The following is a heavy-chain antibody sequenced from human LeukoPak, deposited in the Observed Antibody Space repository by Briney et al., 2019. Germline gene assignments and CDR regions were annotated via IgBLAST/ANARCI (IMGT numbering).Heavy chain of an antibody. V-gene: IGHV3-74*01. D-gene: IGHD4-17*01. CDR1: GFTFSSYW. J-gene: IGHJ4*02. Sequence: GGSLRLSCAASGFTFSSYWMHWVRQAPGKGLGLVSRINSDGSSTSYADSVRGRFSISRDNAKNTPYLQMNSLSAKDTAVYYCARVTAVISFDYWGQGTLVTVSS. CDR2: INSDGSST. CDR3: ARVTAVISFDY.